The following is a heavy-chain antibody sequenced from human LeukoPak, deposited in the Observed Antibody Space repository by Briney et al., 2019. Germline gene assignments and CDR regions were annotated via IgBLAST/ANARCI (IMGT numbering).Heavy chain of an antibody. J-gene: IGHJ6*02. CDR3: ARDRARGSYYYYGMDV. Sequence: ASVKVSCKASGYTFTSYYMHWVRQAPGQGLEWMGIINPSGGSTSYAQKFRGRVTMTRDTSTSTVYMELSSLRSEDTAVYYCARDRARGSYYYYGMDVWGQGTTVTVSS. V-gene: IGHV1-46*01. CDR1: GYTFTSYY. D-gene: IGHD5-24*01. CDR2: INPSGGST.